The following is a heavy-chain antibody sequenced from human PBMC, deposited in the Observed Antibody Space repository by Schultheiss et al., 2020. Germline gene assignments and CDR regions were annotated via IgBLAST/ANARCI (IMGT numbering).Heavy chain of an antibody. CDR3: ARDMEDVDIVATSVDY. D-gene: IGHD5-12*01. J-gene: IGHJ4*02. CDR2: ISYDGSNK. V-gene: IGHV3-30-3*01. CDR1: GFTFSSYA. Sequence: GGSLRLSCAASGFTFSSYAMHWVRQAPGKGLEWVAVISYDGSNKYYADSVKGRFTISRDNSKNTLYLQMNSLRAEDTAVYYCARDMEDVDIVATSVDYWGQGTLVTVSS.